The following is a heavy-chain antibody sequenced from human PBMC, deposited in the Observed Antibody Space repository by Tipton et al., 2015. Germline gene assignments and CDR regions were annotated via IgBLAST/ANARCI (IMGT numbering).Heavy chain of an antibody. D-gene: IGHD2-21*02. J-gene: IGHJ2*01. CDR2: IYPIGYT. V-gene: IGHV4-30-2*01. CDR3: ARGRGRLLYWYFDL. Sequence: TLSLTCAVSGGSISNGGSSWSWIRQPPGKGLEWIGYIYPIGYTHYNPSFKSRFTIPLDTSNNRFSLNLNSVTAADTAIYFCARGRGRLLYWYFDLWGRGTLVTVSS. CDR1: GGSISNGGSS.